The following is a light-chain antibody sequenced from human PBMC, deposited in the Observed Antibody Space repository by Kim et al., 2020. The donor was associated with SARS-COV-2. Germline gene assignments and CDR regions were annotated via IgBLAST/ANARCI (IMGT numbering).Light chain of an antibody. CDR1: HSVSNY. CDR2: GAY. Sequence: SVSPAESASLSCKASHSVSNYVAWYQMKPGQAPRVIIFGAYMRASGIPARFSGSGSGTDFTLSISSLQSEDSAFYYCQHYNDWPGTFGQGTKLEI. J-gene: IGKJ2*01. V-gene: IGKV3-15*01. CDR3: QHYNDWPGT.